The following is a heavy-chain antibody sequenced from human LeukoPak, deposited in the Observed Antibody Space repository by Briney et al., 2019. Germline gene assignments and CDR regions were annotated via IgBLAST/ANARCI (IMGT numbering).Heavy chain of an antibody. CDR2: INHSGTT. Sequence: SETLTLTCAVYGGSFSDYYWSWIRQPPGQGLEWIGEINHSGTTNYSPSLKSRVSISVDTSKNQFSLKLNSVTAADAAMYYCASHYSSGSYRYTGSFDSWGQGMLVNVSS. CDR3: ASHYSSGSYRYTGSFDS. V-gene: IGHV4-34*01. D-gene: IGHD3-16*02. J-gene: IGHJ4*02. CDR1: GGSFSDYY.